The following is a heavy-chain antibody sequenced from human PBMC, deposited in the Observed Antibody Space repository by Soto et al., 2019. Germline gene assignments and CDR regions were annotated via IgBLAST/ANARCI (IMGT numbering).Heavy chain of an antibody. D-gene: IGHD4-17*01. V-gene: IGHV1-69*13. CDR2: IISMFGTT. Sequence: SVKVSCKASGGTFSSHSINWVRQAPGQGLEWMGGIISMFGTTNYGQKFQGRVTISADQSTSTAYMELNSLRSDDTAVYYCAREVGYGDFSAALFDWGQGTLVTVSS. J-gene: IGHJ4*02. CDR1: GGTFSSHS. CDR3: AREVGYGDFSAALFD.